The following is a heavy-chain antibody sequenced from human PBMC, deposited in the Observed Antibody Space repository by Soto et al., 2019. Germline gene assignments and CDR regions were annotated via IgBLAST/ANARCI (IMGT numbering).Heavy chain of an antibody. D-gene: IGHD5-12*01. CDR3: ARDSGYNHPYYFDY. Sequence: ASVKVSCKASGYTFTGYYMHWVRQAPGQGLEWMGWINPNSGGTNYAQKFQGWVTMTRDTSISTAYMELSRLRSDDTAVYYCARDSGYNHPYYFDYRGQGTTVTVSS. CDR2: INPNSGGT. CDR1: GYTFTGYY. J-gene: IGHJ4*03. V-gene: IGHV1-2*04.